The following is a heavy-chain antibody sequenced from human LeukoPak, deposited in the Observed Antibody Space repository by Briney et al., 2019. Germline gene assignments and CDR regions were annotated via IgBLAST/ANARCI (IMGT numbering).Heavy chain of an antibody. V-gene: IGHV3-21*01. CDR2: ISRSSTYI. J-gene: IGHJ4*02. Sequence: GGSLRLSCAASGFTFSSYSMNWVRQAPGKGLEWVSSISRSSTYIYYADSVKGRFTISRDDAKNSLYLQMNGLRAEDAAVYYCARERTLDYDNSGLDYWGQGTLVTVSS. CDR3: ARERTLDYDNSGLDY. D-gene: IGHD3-22*01. CDR1: GFTFSSYS.